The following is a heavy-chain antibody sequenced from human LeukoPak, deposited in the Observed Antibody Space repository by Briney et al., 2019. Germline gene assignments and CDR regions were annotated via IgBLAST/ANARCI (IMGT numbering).Heavy chain of an antibody. CDR1: GGTFSSYA. CDR2: IIPIFGTA. J-gene: IGHJ3*02. Sequence: ASVKVSCKASGGTFSSYAISWVRQAPGQGLEWMGGIIPIFGTANYAQKFQGRVTITADESTSTAYMELSSLRPEDTAVYYCARAEIGLRYNWNDVTAFDIWGQGTMVTVSS. CDR3: ARAEIGLRYNWNDVTAFDI. V-gene: IGHV1-69*13. D-gene: IGHD1-1*01.